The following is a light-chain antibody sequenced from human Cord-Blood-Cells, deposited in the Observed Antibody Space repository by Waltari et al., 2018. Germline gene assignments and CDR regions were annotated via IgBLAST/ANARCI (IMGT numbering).Light chain of an antibody. CDR1: SSDVGGYNY. CDR2: DVS. V-gene: IGLV2-14*01. J-gene: IGLJ3*02. CDR3: SSYTSSSTFV. Sequence: QSALTQPASVSGSPGQSITISCTGTSSDVGGYNYVSWYQQHPGKAPKLMIYDVSKRPSVVSNRFSGSKSGNTASLTISGLQAEDEADYYYSSYTSSSTFVFGGGTKLTVL.